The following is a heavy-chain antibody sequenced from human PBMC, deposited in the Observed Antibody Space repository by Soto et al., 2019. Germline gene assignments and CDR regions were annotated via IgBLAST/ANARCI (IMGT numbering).Heavy chain of an antibody. CDR1: GFTFSNAW. Sequence: PGGSLRLSCAASGFTFSNAWMNWVRQAPGKGLEWVGRIKSKTDGGTTDYAAPVKGRFTISRDDSKNTLYLQMNSLKTEDTAVYYCTTAWLPYESDAFDIWGQGTMVTVSS. V-gene: IGHV3-15*07. CDR3: TTAWLPYESDAFDI. D-gene: IGHD3-22*01. J-gene: IGHJ3*02. CDR2: IKSKTDGGTT.